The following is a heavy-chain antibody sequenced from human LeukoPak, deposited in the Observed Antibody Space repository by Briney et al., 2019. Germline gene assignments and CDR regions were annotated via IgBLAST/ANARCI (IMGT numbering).Heavy chain of an antibody. J-gene: IGHJ4*02. Sequence: SETLSLTCTVSGGSISSSSYYWGWIRQPPGKGLEWVGSIYYSGSTYYNPSLKSRVTISVDTSKNQFSLKLSSVTAADTAVYYCARDQGVAAIFDYWGQGTLVTVSS. CDR3: ARDQGVAAIFDY. D-gene: IGHD2-15*01. V-gene: IGHV4-39*07. CDR2: IYYSGST. CDR1: GGSISSSSYY.